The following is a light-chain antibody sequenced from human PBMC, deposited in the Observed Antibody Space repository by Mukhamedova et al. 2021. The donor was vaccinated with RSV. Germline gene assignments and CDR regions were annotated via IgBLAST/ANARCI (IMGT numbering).Light chain of an antibody. J-gene: IGKJ1*01. CDR2: WAS. CDR1: GSVLYSSNNKNY. V-gene: IGKV4-1*01. Sequence: INAEYMGSVLYSSNNKNYLAWYQQKPGQPPKLLIYWASTRESGVPDRSSGSGSGTDFTLTISSLQAEDVAVYYCQQYYSTPWTFGQGTKVE. CDR3: QQYYSTPWT.